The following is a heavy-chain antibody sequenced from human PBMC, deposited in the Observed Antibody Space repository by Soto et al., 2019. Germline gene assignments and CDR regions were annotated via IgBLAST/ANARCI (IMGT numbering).Heavy chain of an antibody. CDR2: INYSGST. D-gene: IGHD6-6*01. J-gene: IGHJ4*02. Sequence: SETLSLTCAVYGGSFSGYYCSWIRQPPGKGLEWVGRINYSGSTNYNPSLKSRVTISVDTSKNQFSLKLSSVTAADTAVYYCARHGSSSDPFDYWGQGTLVTVSS. CDR3: ARHGSSSDPFDY. V-gene: IGHV4-34*01. CDR1: GGSFSGYY.